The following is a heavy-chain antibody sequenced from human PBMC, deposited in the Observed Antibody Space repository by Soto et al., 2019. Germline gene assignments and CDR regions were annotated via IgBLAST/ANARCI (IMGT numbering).Heavy chain of an antibody. Sequence: QVQLVQSGAEVKKPGASVKVSCKASGYTFTSYGISWVRQAPGQGLEWMGWISAYNGNTNYAQKRQGRVTMTADTYTSNAYMELRSLRSDDTAVYYCARDRGLSSSWRTYYFDYWGQGTLVTVSS. J-gene: IGHJ4*02. D-gene: IGHD6-6*01. CDR3: ARDRGLSSSWRTYYFDY. CDR2: ISAYNGNT. V-gene: IGHV1-18*01. CDR1: GYTFTSYG.